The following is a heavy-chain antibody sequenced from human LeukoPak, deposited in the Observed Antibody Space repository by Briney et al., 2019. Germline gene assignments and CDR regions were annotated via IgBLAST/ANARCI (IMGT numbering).Heavy chain of an antibody. V-gene: IGHV3-43*01. CDR2: ISWDGGST. D-gene: IGHD4-11*01. CDR3: AKGTDYPPYGMDV. CDR1: GFTFDDYT. Sequence: GGSLRLSCAASGFTFDDYTMHWVRQAPGKGLEWVSLISWDGGSTYYADSVKGRFTISRDNSKNSLYLQMSSLRTEDTALYYCAKGTDYPPYGMDVWGQGTTVTVSS. J-gene: IGHJ6*02.